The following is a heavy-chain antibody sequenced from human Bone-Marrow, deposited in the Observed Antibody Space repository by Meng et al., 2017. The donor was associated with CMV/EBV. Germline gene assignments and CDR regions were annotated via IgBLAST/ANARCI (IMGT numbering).Heavy chain of an antibody. J-gene: IGHJ5*02. CDR3: ARTVVPAANNWFDP. D-gene: IGHD2-2*01. Sequence: SETLSLTCTVSGGPISSYYWSWIRQPPGKGLEWIGYIYYSGSTNYNPSLKSRVTISVDTSKTQFSLKLSSVTAADTAVYYCARTVVPAANNWFDPWGQGNLVTVSS. V-gene: IGHV4-59*01. CDR1: GGPISSYY. CDR2: IYYSGST.